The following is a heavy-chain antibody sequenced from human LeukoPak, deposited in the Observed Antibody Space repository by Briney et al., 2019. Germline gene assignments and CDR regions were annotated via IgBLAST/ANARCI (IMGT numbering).Heavy chain of an antibody. V-gene: IGHV3-11*01. CDR1: GFTFSDYN. Sequence: GGSLRLSCAASGFTFSDYNMRWIRQAPGKGLEGVSSISRSGSTKYYADSVKGRFTISRDNAKNSLFLPMNSLRAEDTAVYYCARVLRYCSGGNCYSGGLGYMDVWGKGTTVTISS. D-gene: IGHD2-15*01. J-gene: IGHJ6*03. CDR3: ARVLRYCSGGNCYSGGLGYMDV. CDR2: ISRSGSTK.